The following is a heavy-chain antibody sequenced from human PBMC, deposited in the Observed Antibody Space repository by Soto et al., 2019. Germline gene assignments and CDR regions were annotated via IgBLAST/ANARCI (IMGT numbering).Heavy chain of an antibody. CDR1: GFTVSSNY. Sequence: GGSLRLSCAASGFTVSSNYMSWVRQAPGKGLEWVSVIYSGGSTYYADSVKGRFTISRDNSKNTLYLQMNSLRAEDTAVYYCASRGYFDSSGFPYLYAMDVWGQGTTVTVSS. J-gene: IGHJ6*02. D-gene: IGHD3-22*01. V-gene: IGHV3-53*01. CDR2: IYSGGST. CDR3: ASRGYFDSSGFPYLYAMDV.